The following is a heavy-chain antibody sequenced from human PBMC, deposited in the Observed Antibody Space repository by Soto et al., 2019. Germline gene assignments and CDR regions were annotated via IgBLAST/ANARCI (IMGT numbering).Heavy chain of an antibody. CDR1: GYTFTGYY. CDR2: INPNSGGT. D-gene: IGHD6-13*01. J-gene: IGHJ6*02. CDR3: ARVTPIAAAATSSFYGMDV. V-gene: IGHV1-2*02. Sequence: ALVKFFCKASGYTFTGYYMHWLRQAPGQGLEWMGWINPNSGGTNYAQKFQGRVTMTRDTSISTAYMELSRLRSDDTAVYYCARVTPIAAAATSSFYGMDVWGQGTTVTVSS.